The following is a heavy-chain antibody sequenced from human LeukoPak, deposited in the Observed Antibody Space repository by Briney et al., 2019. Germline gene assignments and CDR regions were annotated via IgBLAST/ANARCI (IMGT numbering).Heavy chain of an antibody. CDR2: INPDSGGT. Sequence: ASVKVSCKTSGYTFTDYYIHWVRQAPGQGPEWMGWINPDSGGTNFAQKFQGRGTMTRDTSISKAYMELPSLRSDDTALYYCARGREVAGTVSYWGQGSLVTVSS. CDR1: GYTFTDYY. CDR3: ARGREVAGTVSY. V-gene: IGHV1-2*02. J-gene: IGHJ4*02. D-gene: IGHD6-19*01.